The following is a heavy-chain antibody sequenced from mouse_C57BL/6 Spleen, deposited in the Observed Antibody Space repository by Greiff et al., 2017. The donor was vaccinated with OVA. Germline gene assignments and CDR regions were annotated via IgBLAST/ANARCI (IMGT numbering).Heavy chain of an antibody. CDR2: ISSGSSTI. CDR3: ASGRTGTGRGDY. V-gene: IGHV5-17*01. D-gene: IGHD3-3*01. Sequence: DVKLQESGGGLVKPGGSLKLSCAASGFTFSDYGMHWVRQAPEKGLEWVAYISSGSSTIYYADTVKGRFTISRDNAKNTRFLQMTRLRSEDTAMYYCASGRTGTGRGDYWGQGTTLTVSS. CDR1: GFTFSDYG. J-gene: IGHJ2*01.